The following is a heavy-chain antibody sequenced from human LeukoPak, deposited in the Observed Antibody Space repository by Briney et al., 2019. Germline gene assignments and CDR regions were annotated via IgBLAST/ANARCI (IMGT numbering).Heavy chain of an antibody. V-gene: IGHV3-23*01. D-gene: IGHD5-12*01. Sequence: GGSLRLSCAASGFTFSSYAMSWVRQAPGKGLEWVSAISGSGGSTYYADSVKGRFTISRDNSKNTLYLQMNSLRAEDTAVYYCAKGNGDIVATISYFDYWGQGTLVTVSS. J-gene: IGHJ4*02. CDR1: GFTFSSYA. CDR3: AKGNGDIVATISYFDY. CDR2: ISGSGGST.